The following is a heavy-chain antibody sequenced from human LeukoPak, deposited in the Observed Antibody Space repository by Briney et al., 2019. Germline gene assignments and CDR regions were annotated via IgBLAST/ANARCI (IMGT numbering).Heavy chain of an antibody. D-gene: IGHD4-17*01. V-gene: IGHV3-11*01. CDR1: GFTFSDYY. J-gene: IGHJ6*03. CDR3: ARERRTVTSPGDFYMDV. CDR2: VSSSGSTI. Sequence: GGSLRLSCAASGFTFSDYYMSWIRQAPGKGLEWVSYVSSSGSTIYYADSVKGRFTISRDNAKNSLYLQMNSLGAEDTAVYYCARERRTVTSPGDFYMDVWGKGTTVTVSS.